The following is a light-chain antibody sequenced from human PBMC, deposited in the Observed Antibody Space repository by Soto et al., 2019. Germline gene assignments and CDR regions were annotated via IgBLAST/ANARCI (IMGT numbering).Light chain of an antibody. CDR2: GAS. CDR3: LQYNSYPFT. V-gene: IGKV1-17*03. J-gene: IGKJ4*01. Sequence: DLPVSPSPSSLSASFGDRVTIPFRASQGISNSLAWFQQKPGRVPKRLIYGASTLQSWAPSRFSGSASGAAFTLTISSLQPEDFATYYCLQYNSYPFTFGGGTKVDIK. CDR1: QGISNS.